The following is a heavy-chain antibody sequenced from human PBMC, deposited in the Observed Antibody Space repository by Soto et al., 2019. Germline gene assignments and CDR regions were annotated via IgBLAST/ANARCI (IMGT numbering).Heavy chain of an antibody. CDR1: GFTFSGYS. CDR2: ISSGTKTI. V-gene: IGHV3-48*02. CDR3: VREDILGARSFDY. D-gene: IGHD1-26*01. Sequence: PGPSLRLSCPASGFTFSGYSVNWVSQAPGKGLEWVSYISSGTKTIYYAEAVKGRFTVSRDNARNSHYLHMNSLRDEDTAVDYCVREDILGARSFDYWGRGTLVTVS. J-gene: IGHJ4*02.